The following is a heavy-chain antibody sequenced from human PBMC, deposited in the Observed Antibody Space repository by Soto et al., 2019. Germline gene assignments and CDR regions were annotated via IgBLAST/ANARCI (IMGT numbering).Heavy chain of an antibody. CDR1: GYTFTGYY. D-gene: IGHD5-18*01. V-gene: IGHV1-2*04. CDR2: INPNSGGT. Sequence: QVQLVQSGAEVKKPGASVKVSCKASGYTFTGYYMHWVRQAPGQGLEWMGWINPNSGGTNYAQKLQAWVTRTRDTSISTADMQVSRVSSDDTDVYYCAREGGDSYHWGSSWFDPWGQGTLVTVSS. J-gene: IGHJ5*02. CDR3: AREGGDSYHWGSSWFDP.